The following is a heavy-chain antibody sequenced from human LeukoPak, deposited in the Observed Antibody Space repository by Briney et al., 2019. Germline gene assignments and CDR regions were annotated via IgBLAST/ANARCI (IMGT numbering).Heavy chain of an antibody. V-gene: IGHV4-34*01. Sequence: SETLSLTCAVYGGSFSGYYWSWIRQPPGKGLEWIGEINHSGSTNYNPSLKSRVTISVDTSKNQFSLKLSSVTAADTAVYYCARALNYDFWSGYSGRRYYYYMDVWGKGTTVTVSS. D-gene: IGHD3-3*01. CDR1: GGSFSGYY. J-gene: IGHJ6*03. CDR3: ARALNYDFWSGYSGRRYYYYMDV. CDR2: INHSGST.